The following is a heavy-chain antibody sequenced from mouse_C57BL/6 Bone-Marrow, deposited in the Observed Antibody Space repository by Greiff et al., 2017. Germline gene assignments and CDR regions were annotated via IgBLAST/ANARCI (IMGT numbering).Heavy chain of an antibody. J-gene: IGHJ4*01. CDR1: GYTFTDYE. V-gene: IGHV1-15*01. Sequence: VQLQQSGAELVRPGASVTLSCKASGYTFTDYEMHWVKQTPVHGLEWIGAIDPETGGTAYNQKFKGKAILTADKSSSTAYMELRSLTSEDSAVYYCTRGYGSSLYYAMDYWGQGTSVTVSS. CDR2: IDPETGGT. CDR3: TRGYGSSLYYAMDY. D-gene: IGHD1-1*01.